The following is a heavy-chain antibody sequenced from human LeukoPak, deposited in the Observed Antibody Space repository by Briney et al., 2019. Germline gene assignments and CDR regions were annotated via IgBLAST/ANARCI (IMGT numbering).Heavy chain of an antibody. D-gene: IGHD1-26*01. CDR1: GYTLTELS. V-gene: IGHV1-24*01. Sequence: ASVTVSCKVSGYTLTELSMHWVRQALGKGLEWMGGFDPEDGETIYAQKFQGRVTMTEDTSTDTAYMELSSLRSEDTAVYYCATVLSGSYLGGSYFDYWGQGTLVTVSS. CDR3: ATVLSGSYLGGSYFDY. CDR2: FDPEDGET. J-gene: IGHJ4*02.